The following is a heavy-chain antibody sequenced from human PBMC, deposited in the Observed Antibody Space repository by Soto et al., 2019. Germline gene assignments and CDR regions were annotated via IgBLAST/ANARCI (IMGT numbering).Heavy chain of an antibody. Sequence: ASVKVSCKASGYTFTSYAMHWVRQAPGQRLEWMGWINAGNGNTKYSQKFQGRVTITRDTSASTAYMELSSLRSEDTAVYYCARDFFGYSSGWHGFQHWGQGTLVTVSS. V-gene: IGHV1-3*01. CDR2: INAGNGNT. D-gene: IGHD6-19*01. J-gene: IGHJ1*01. CDR3: ARDFFGYSSGWHGFQH. CDR1: GYTFTSYA.